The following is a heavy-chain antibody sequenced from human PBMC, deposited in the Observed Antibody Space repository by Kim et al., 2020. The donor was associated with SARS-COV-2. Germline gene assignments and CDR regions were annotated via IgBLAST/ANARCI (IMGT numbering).Heavy chain of an antibody. CDR2: IRSKAYGGTT. V-gene: IGHV3-49*03. CDR3: TRLDDYGDYPYYYYGMDV. D-gene: IGHD4-17*01. CDR1: GFTFGDYA. Sequence: GGSLRLSCTASGFTFGDYAMSWFRQAPGKGLEWVGFIRSKAYGGTTEYAASVKGSFTISRDDSKSIAYLQMNSLKTEDTAVYYCTRLDDYGDYPYYYYGMDVWGQGTTVTVSS. J-gene: IGHJ6*02.